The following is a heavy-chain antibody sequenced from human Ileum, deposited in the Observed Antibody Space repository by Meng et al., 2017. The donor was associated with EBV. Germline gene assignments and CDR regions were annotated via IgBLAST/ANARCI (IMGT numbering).Heavy chain of an antibody. V-gene: IGHV3-43*01. J-gene: IGHJ5*01. CDR1: GFTFDDYS. CDR2: LNWNGDNT. CDR3: AKEGGTMWFDS. Sequence: EVDLGGAGGVVVQPGESLRLSSEASGFTFDDYSMHWVRQAPGKGLEWVSLLNWNGDNTYYADSVKGRFTISRDNSKNSLYLQMDSLRIEDTAFYFCAKEGGTMWFDSWGQGTLVTVSS. D-gene: IGHD3-3*01.